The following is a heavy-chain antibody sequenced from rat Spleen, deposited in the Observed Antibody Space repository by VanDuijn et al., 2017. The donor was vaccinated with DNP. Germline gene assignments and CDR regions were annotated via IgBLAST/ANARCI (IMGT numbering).Heavy chain of an antibody. V-gene: IGHV5-27*01. CDR2: ISPSGGSI. D-gene: IGHD1-11*01. CDR3: TTRGNYGGYDY. J-gene: IGHJ2*01. Sequence: EVQLVESGGGLVQPGRSLKLSCAASGFTFSDYDMAWVRQAPTKGLEWVASISPSGGSIYYRDSVTGRFTISRDFAKTTLYLQMDSLRSEDSATYYCTTRGNYGGYDYWGQGVMVTVSS. CDR1: GFTFSDYD.